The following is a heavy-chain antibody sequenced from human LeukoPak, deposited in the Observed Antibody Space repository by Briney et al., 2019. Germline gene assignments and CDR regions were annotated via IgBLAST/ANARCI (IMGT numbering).Heavy chain of an antibody. CDR2: VYHTGIT. J-gene: IGHJ4*02. D-gene: IGHD3-22*01. V-gene: IGHV4-39*07. CDR1: GDSITSTSYY. CDR3: ASPSHYDTTSYYYPSY. Sequence: SSETLSLTCTVSGDSITSTSYYWGWIRQPPGKGLEWIGSVYHTGITYYNPSLESRVSISFDTSRNQVSLKLTSVTAADTAVYYCASPSHYDTTSYYYPSYWGQGTLVTVSS.